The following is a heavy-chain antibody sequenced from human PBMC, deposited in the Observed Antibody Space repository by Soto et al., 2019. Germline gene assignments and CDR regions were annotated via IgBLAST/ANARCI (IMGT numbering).Heavy chain of an antibody. D-gene: IGHD3-9*01. J-gene: IGHJ6*02. CDR3: TTVLLGYFDLLLWAPYYYYAMDV. CDR1: GFTFSNAW. CDR2: IKSKTDGGTT. Sequence: GGSLRLSCAASGFTFSNAWMSWVRQAPGKGLEWVGRIKSKTDGGTTDYAAPVKGRFTISRDDSKNTLYLQMNSLKTEDTAVYYCTTVLLGYFDLLLWAPYYYYAMDVWGQGTTVTVSS. V-gene: IGHV3-15*01.